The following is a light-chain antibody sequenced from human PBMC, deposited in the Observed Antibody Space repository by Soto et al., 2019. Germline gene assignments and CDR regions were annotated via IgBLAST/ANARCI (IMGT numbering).Light chain of an antibody. CDR2: GAS. V-gene: IGKV3-15*01. CDR1: QSVSSN. Sequence: EIVMTQSPATLSVSPGERATLSCRASQSVSSNLAWYQQKPGQAPRLLLYGASTRATGIPDRFSSSGSGTEFTLTISGLQSEDFAVYYCQQYNNWPRTFGQGTKVEIK. CDR3: QQYNNWPRT. J-gene: IGKJ1*01.